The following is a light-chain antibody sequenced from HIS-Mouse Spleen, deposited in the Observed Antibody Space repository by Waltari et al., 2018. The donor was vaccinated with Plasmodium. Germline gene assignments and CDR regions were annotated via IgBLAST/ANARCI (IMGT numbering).Light chain of an antibody. Sequence: EIVLTQSPGTLSVSPGERATLPCRASQSVSSSYLAWYQQKPGQAPRLLIYGASSRATGIPDRFSGSGSGTDFTLTISRLEPEDFAVYYCQQYGSSSWTFGQGTKVEIK. CDR1: QSVSSSY. V-gene: IGKV3-20*01. J-gene: IGKJ1*01. CDR2: GAS. CDR3: QQYGSSSWT.